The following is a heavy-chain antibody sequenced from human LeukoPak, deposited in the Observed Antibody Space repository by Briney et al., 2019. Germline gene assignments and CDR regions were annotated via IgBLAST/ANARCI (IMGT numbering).Heavy chain of an antibody. CDR3: AKDLGGVVQLWLMDY. CDR2: ISYDGSNK. D-gene: IGHD5-18*01. Sequence: GRSLRLSCAASGFTFSSYGMHWVRQAPGKGLEWVAVISYDGSNKYYADSVKGRFTISRDNSKNTLYLQMNSLRAEDTAVYYCAKDLGGVVQLWLMDYWGQGTLVTVSS. V-gene: IGHV3-30*18. CDR1: GFTFSSYG. J-gene: IGHJ4*02.